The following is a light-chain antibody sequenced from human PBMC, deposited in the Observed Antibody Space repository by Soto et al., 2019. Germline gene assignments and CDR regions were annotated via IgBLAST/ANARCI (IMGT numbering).Light chain of an antibody. V-gene: IGKV2-28*01. Sequence: DIVMTQSPLSLPVTPGEPASISCRSSQSLLHSNGYNYLDWYLQKPGQSPQLLIYLGSNRASGVPDRFSGSGAGTDFTLKISRVSAEDVGVSYCIQALQTLPITFGQGTRLEI. CDR3: IQALQTLPIT. CDR2: LGS. CDR1: QSLLHSNGYNY. J-gene: IGKJ5*01.